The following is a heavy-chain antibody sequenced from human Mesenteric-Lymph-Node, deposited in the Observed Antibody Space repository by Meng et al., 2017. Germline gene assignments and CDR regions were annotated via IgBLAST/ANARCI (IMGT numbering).Heavy chain of an antibody. D-gene: IGHD6-13*01. CDR1: GFTFDDYA. V-gene: IGHV3-9*01. J-gene: IGHJ5*02. Sequence: SLKISCAASGFTFDDYAMPWVRQVPGKGLEGVSPISWNSGRMGHADSVKGRFTISRDNAKNSLYLQMNSLRAEDTAVYYCARGYSSSWYEDWFDPWGQGTLVTVSS. CDR2: ISWNSGRM. CDR3: ARGYSSSWYEDWFDP.